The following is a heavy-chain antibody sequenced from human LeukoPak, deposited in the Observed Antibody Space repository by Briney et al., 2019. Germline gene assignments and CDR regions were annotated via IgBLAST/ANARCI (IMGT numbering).Heavy chain of an antibody. CDR1: GGSISTFY. V-gene: IGHV4-59*01. D-gene: IGHD2-15*01. CDR2: IYYNGNT. J-gene: IGHJ4*02. Sequence: PSETLSLTCTVSGGSISTFYWSWIRRPPGKGLEWIGYIYYNGNTKYNPSLKSRVTISVDTSKNHFSLKVTSVTAADTAIYYCARTTRYCSGGSCYGAVENFDYWGQGTLVTVSS. CDR3: ARTTRYCSGGSCYGAVENFDY.